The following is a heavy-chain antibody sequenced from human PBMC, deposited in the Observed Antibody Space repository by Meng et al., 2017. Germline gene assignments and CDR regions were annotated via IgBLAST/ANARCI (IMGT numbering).Heavy chain of an antibody. CDR2: INPNSGGT. J-gene: IGHJ6*02. Sequence: ASVKVSCKASGYTFTGYYMHWVRQAPGQGLEWMGRINPNSGGTNYAQKFQGRVTMTRDTSISTAYMELSRLRSDDTAVYYCARDDYDILTALVPYYYYYGMDVWGQGTTVTVSS. D-gene: IGHD3-9*01. CDR3: ARDDYDILTALVPYYYYYGMDV. V-gene: IGHV1-2*06. CDR1: GYTFTGYY.